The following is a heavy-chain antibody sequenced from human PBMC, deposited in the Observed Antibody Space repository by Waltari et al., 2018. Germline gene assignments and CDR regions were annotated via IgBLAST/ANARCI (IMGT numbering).Heavy chain of an antibody. D-gene: IGHD6-19*01. CDR3: ASPARIAVAGNDAFDI. V-gene: IGHV1-8*01. J-gene: IGHJ3*02. Sequence: QVQLVQSGAEVKKPGASVKVSCKASGYTFTSYDINWVRQATGQGLEWMGWRNPNRGNTGYAQKFQGRVTMTRNTSISTAYMELSSLRSEDTAVYYCASPARIAVAGNDAFDIWGQGTMVTVSS. CDR1: GYTFTSYD. CDR2: RNPNRGNT.